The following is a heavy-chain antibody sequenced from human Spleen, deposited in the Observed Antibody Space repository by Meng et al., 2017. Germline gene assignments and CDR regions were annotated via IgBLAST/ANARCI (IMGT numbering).Heavy chain of an antibody. V-gene: IGHV1-2*06. CDR2: IIPSSSEA. Sequence: ASVKVSCKASGGTFSSYTISWVRQAPGQGLEWMGRIIPSSSEANSAQKFLGRVTLTWDTSISTAYMELNSLRSDDTAIYYCARDGGNYDFDYWGQGTLVTVSS. D-gene: IGHD1-7*01. CDR3: ARDGGNYDFDY. CDR1: GGTFSSYT. J-gene: IGHJ4*02.